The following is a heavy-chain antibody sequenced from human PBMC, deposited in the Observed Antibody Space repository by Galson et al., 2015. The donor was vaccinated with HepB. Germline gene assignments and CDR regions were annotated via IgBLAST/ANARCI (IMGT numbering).Heavy chain of an antibody. J-gene: IGHJ6*02. CDR3: ARKAGSRGTGHYYYGMDV. V-gene: IGHV1-2*04. CDR2: TNPNSGGT. CDR1: GYTFTGYY. Sequence: SVKVSCKASGYTFTGYYMHWVRQAPGQGLEWMGWTNPNSGGTNYAQKFQGWVTMTRDTSISTAYMELSRLRSDDTAVYYCARKAGSRGTGHYYYGMDVWGQGTTVTVSS. D-gene: IGHD2-15*01.